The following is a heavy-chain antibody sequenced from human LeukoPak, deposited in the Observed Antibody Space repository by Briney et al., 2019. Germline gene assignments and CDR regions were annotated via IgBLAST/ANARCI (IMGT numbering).Heavy chain of an antibody. CDR1: GFTVSNNY. Sequence: GGSLRLSCTAAGFTVSNNYVSWARQAPGKGLEWVSVIYSGGSTEYIGSVKGRFTISRDNSRNTVYLQMNNLRAEDTAVYYCARSPYDSVFRWGQGTLVTVSS. CDR3: ARSPYDSVFR. J-gene: IGHJ4*02. CDR2: IYSGGST. D-gene: IGHD3-22*01. V-gene: IGHV3-53*01.